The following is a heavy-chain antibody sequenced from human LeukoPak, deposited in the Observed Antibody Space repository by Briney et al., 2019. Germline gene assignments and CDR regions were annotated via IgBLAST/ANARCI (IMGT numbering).Heavy chain of an antibody. V-gene: IGHV4-39*01. Sequence: SETLSLTCTVSGGSISSNSYYWGWIRQPPGKGLEWIGSIYYSGSTYYNPSLKSRVTISVDTSKNQFSLKLSSVTAADTAVYYCARYCSSTSCLLDYWGQGTLVTVSS. CDR2: IYYSGST. CDR3: ARYCSSTSCLLDY. D-gene: IGHD2-2*01. CDR1: GGSISSNSYY. J-gene: IGHJ4*02.